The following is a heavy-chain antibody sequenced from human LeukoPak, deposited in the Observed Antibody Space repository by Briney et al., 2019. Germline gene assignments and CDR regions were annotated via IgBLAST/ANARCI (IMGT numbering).Heavy chain of an antibody. CDR1: GLRFSDYY. Sequence: GGSLRLSCAASGLRFSDYYVSWIRQAPGKGLQWVSYISSGGDIMHYAGSVKGRFTSSRDNAKNSLFLQMNSLRAEDTAVYYCARVLRYCSGGNCYSGGLGYMDVWGKGTTVTISS. D-gene: IGHD2-15*01. CDR2: ISSGGDIM. J-gene: IGHJ6*03. V-gene: IGHV3-11*01. CDR3: ARVLRYCSGGNCYSGGLGYMDV.